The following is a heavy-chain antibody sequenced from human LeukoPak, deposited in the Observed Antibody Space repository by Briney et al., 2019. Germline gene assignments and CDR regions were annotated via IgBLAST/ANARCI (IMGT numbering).Heavy chain of an antibody. V-gene: IGHV3-23*01. CDR3: ANEIIAAAGNRTDY. Sequence: GGSLRLSCAASGFTFSSYAMSWVRQAPGKGLEWVSAISGSGGSTYYADSVKGRFTISRDNSKNTPYLQMNSLRAEDTAVYYCANEIIAAAGNRTDYWGQGTLVTVSS. J-gene: IGHJ4*02. CDR2: ISGSGGST. CDR1: GFTFSSYA. D-gene: IGHD6-13*01.